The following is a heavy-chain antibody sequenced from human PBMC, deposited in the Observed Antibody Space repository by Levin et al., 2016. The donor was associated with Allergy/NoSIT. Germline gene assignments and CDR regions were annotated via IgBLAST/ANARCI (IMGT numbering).Heavy chain of an antibody. CDR2: INPSGGST. J-gene: IGHJ4*02. CDR3: ARAGDYSGSDY. D-gene: IGHD5-12*01. Sequence: WVRQAPGQGLEWMGIINPSGGSTSYAQKFQGRVTMTRDTSTSTVYMELSSLRSEDTAVYYCARAGDYSGSDYWGQGTLVTVSS. V-gene: IGHV1-46*01.